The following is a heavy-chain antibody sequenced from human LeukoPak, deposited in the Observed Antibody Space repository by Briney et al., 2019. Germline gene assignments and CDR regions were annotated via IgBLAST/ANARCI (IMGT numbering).Heavy chain of an antibody. CDR3: ARQTLRRITIFGVVALDAFDI. Sequence: PSKTLSLTCTVSGGSISSSSYYWGWIRQPPGKGLEWIGSIYYSGSTYYNPSLKSRVTVSVDTSKNQFSLKLSSVTAADPAVYFCARQTLRRITIFGVVALDAFDIWGHGTMVTVSS. D-gene: IGHD3-3*01. V-gene: IGHV4-39*01. CDR2: IYYSGST. J-gene: IGHJ3*02. CDR1: GGSISSSSYY.